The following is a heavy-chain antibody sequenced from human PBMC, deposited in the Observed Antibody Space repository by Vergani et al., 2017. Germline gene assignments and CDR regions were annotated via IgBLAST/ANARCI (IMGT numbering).Heavy chain of an antibody. V-gene: IGHV4-39*01. J-gene: IGHJ5*01. CDR1: GSSIRSSNYY. CDR3: ARRTYYDFRFDF. Sequence: QLQLQESGPGLVKPSATLSLTCSVSGSSIRSSNYYWGWIRQPPGKGLEWIASIYYSGSTYYNPSLKSRVTISVDTSKNQFSLKLSPVTAADTAVYYCARRTYYDFRFDFWGQGILVTVSS. CDR2: IYYSGST. D-gene: IGHD3-3*01.